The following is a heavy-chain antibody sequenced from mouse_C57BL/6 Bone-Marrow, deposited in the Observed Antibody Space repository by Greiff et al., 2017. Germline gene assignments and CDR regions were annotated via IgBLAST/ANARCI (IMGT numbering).Heavy chain of an antibody. CDR2: ISYDGSN. CDR1: GYSITSGYY. D-gene: IGHD1-1*01. V-gene: IGHV3-6*01. J-gene: IGHJ4*01. CDR3: ARENYGSSLYAMDY. Sequence: ESGPGLVKPSQSLSLTCSVTGYSITSGYYWNWIRQFPGNKLEWMGYISYDGSNNYNPSLKNRISITRDTSKNQFFLKLNSVTTEDTATYYCARENYGSSLYAMDYWCQGTSVTVSS.